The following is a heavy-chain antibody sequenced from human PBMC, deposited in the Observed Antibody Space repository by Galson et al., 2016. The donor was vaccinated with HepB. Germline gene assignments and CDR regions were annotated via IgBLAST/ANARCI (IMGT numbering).Heavy chain of an antibody. D-gene: IGHD3-10*01. CDR2: ISGSDGRT. CDR3: AKDHLPMFRGVIEGGYFDC. J-gene: IGHJ4*02. V-gene: IGHV3-23*01. Sequence: SLRLSCAASGFTFSSYVMSWVRQAPGKGLEWVSGISGSDGRTYYADSVKGRFTISRDNSKNTLYLQMNSLRAEDTAVYYCAKDHLPMFRGVIEGGYFDCWGQGTLVTVSS. CDR1: GFTFSSYV.